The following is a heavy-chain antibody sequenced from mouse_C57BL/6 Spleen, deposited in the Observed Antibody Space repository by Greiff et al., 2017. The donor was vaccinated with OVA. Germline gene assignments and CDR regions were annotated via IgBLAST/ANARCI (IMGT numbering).Heavy chain of an antibody. Sequence: QVQLQQSGAELVKPGASVKLSCKASGYTFTEYTIHWVKQRSGQGLEWIGWFYPGSGSIKYNEKFKDKATLTADKSSSTVYMEISRLTSEGSAVYFCARDEEGVDSSGPYAMDYWGQGTSVTVSS. CDR2: FYPGSGSI. V-gene: IGHV1-62-2*01. J-gene: IGHJ4*01. CDR1: GYTFTEYT. CDR3: ARDEEGVDSSGPYAMDY. D-gene: IGHD3-2*02.